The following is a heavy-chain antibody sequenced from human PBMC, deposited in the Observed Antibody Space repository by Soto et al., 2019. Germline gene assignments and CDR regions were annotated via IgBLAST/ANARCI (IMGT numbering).Heavy chain of an antibody. V-gene: IGHV3-15*01. CDR3: TTDRMFGESVWDY. Sequence: GGSLRLSCAASGFTFSNAWMSWVRQAPGKGLEWVGRIKSKTDGGTTDYAAPVKGRFTISRDDSKNTLYLQMNSLKTEDTAVYYCTTDRMFGESVWDYWGQGTLVTVSS. CDR2: IKSKTDGGTT. D-gene: IGHD3-10*02. J-gene: IGHJ4*02. CDR1: GFTFSNAW.